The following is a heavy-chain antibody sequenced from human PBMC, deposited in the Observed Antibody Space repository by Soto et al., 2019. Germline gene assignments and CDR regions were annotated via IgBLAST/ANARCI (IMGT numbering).Heavy chain of an antibody. Sequence: QVQLVQSGAEVKKPGASVKVSCKASGYTFTSYYISWVRQAPGQGLEWMGWISAYNGNTNYPQKLQGRVTMTTDTSKSTAYMELRSLGYDDTAVYYCARDSPPIASWGQGTMVTVSS. D-gene: IGHD3-3*02. V-gene: IGHV1-18*01. CDR2: ISAYNGNT. J-gene: IGHJ5*02. CDR1: GYTFTSYY. CDR3: ARDSPPIAS.